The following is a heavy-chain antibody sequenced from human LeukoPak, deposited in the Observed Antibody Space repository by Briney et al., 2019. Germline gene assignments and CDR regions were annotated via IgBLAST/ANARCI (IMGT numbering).Heavy chain of an antibody. Sequence: PGGSLRLSCAASGFTFSRYAMSWVRQAPGKGLEWVSTISGTGGSTYYADSVKGRFTISRDNSKNTMYLQMNSLRAEDTAVYYCAKFQANYYDSSGYGCFDYWGQGTLVTVSS. CDR1: GFTFSRYA. CDR2: ISGTGGST. V-gene: IGHV3-23*01. J-gene: IGHJ4*02. CDR3: AKFQANYYDSSGYGCFDY. D-gene: IGHD3-22*01.